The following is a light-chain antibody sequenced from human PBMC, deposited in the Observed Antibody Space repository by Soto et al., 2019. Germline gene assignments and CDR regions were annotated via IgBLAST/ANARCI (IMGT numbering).Light chain of an antibody. J-gene: IGKJ1*01. Sequence: DIQMTQSPSTLSASVGDRVTINCRASQSISSWLAWYQQKPGTAPKLLIYKASTLESGVPSRFSGSGSGTEFTLTISSLQPDEFATYYCQQYNSDSAFGQGTKVEIK. CDR2: KAS. V-gene: IGKV1-5*03. CDR3: QQYNSDSA. CDR1: QSISSW.